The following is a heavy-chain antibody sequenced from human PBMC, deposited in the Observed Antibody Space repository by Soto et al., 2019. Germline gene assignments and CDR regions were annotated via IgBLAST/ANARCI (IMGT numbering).Heavy chain of an antibody. Sequence: TCAVSGYTFTSYGISWVRQAPGQGLEWMGWISAYNGNTNYAQKLQGRVTMTTDTSTSTAYMELRSLRSDDTAVYYCARVLMTYYYDSSGQHHDYWGQGTLVTVSS. J-gene: IGHJ4*02. CDR1: GYTFTSYG. CDR2: ISAYNGNT. V-gene: IGHV1-18*04. CDR3: ARVLMTYYYDSSGQHHDY. D-gene: IGHD3-22*01.